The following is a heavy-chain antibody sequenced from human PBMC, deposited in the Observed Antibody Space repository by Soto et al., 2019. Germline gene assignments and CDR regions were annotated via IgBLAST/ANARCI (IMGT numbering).Heavy chain of an antibody. Sequence: SEALSLTCTVSGGSISSYYWSSIRQPPGKGLEWIGYIYYSGSTNYNPSLKSRVTISVDTSKNQFSLKLSSVTAADTAVYYCARRIAATNYYYYYMDVWGKGTTVTVSS. CDR2: IYYSGST. D-gene: IGHD6-13*01. J-gene: IGHJ6*03. CDR1: GGSISSYY. V-gene: IGHV4-59*08. CDR3: ARRIAATNYYYYYMDV.